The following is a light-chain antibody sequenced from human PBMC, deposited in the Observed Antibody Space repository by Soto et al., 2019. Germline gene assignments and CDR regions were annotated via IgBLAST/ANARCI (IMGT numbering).Light chain of an antibody. J-gene: IGLJ1*01. CDR1: SSDVGGYNY. CDR3: SSYTSSSLHV. V-gene: IGLV2-14*03. CDR2: DVS. Sequence: QSVLTQPASVSGSPGQSITISCPGPSSDVGGYNYVSWYQQHPGKAPKLMIYDVSNRPSGVSNRFSGPKSGNTASLTISGLQAEDEADYYCSSYTSSSLHVFGTGTKVTVL.